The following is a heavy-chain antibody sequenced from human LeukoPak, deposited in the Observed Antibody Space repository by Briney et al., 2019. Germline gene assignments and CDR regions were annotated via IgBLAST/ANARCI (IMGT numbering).Heavy chain of an antibody. CDR3: ARDSRDRYYYYYYMDV. V-gene: IGHV3-21*01. J-gene: IGHJ6*03. CDR2: ISSYSTYI. Sequence: GGSLRLSCAASGFTFGSYWMHWVRQAPGKGPVWVSFISSYSTYIYYADSLKGRFTISRDNAKNSLYLQMNSLRAEDTAVYYCARDSRDRYYYYYYMDVWGKGTTVTVSS. CDR1: GFTFGSYW. D-gene: IGHD2-2*01.